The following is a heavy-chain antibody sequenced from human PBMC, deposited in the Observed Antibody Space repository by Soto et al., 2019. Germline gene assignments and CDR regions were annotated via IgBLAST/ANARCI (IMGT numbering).Heavy chain of an antibody. J-gene: IGHJ3*01. Sequence: DVQLVESGGGLIQPGESLRLSCAAFGLTISGQKYVAWVRQAPGKGLEWVSGLYDVDGSFYADSVRGRFTTSSDSSKTTVYLQMNELRSDDTAVYYCATWHEREHAYDVWGQGTTVTVSS. CDR2: LYDVDGS. D-gene: IGHD1-1*01. CDR1: GLTISGQKY. CDR3: ATWHEREHAYDV. V-gene: IGHV3-53*01.